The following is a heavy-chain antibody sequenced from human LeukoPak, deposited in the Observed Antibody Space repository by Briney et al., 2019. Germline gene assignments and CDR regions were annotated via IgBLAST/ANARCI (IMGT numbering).Heavy chain of an antibody. V-gene: IGHV3-30*01. CDR2: ISYDGSNK. CDR1: GFTFSSYA. J-gene: IGHJ4*02. CDR3: ARDSTSGGSCFDY. Sequence: PGGSLRLSCAASGFTFSSYAMHWVRQAPGKGLEWVAVISYDGSNKYYADSVKGRFTISRDNSKNTLYLQMNSLRAEDTAVYYCARDSTSGGSCFDYWGQGTLVTVSS. D-gene: IGHD2-15*01.